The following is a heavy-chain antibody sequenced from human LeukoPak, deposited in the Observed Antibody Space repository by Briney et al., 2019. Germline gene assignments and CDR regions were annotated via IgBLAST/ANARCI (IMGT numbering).Heavy chain of an antibody. CDR3: ARDYYDSSGFGAFDT. J-gene: IGHJ3*02. CDR2: VNPNSGGT. D-gene: IGHD3-22*01. Sequence: ASVKLSCKASGYTFTAYYMHWVRQAPGQGLEWMGWVNPNSGGTNYAQKFQGRVTITRDTSISTAYMELSRLRSDDTAVYYCARDYYDSSGFGAFDTWGQGTMVTVSS. CDR1: GYTFTAYY. V-gene: IGHV1-2*02.